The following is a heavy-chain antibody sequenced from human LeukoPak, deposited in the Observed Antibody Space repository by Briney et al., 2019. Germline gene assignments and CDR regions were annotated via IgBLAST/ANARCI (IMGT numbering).Heavy chain of an antibody. D-gene: IGHD3-22*01. Sequence: SETLSLTCTVSGDSISSYYWNWIRQPPGRGLEWIGYIYYSGSTNYNPSLKSRVTISVDTSKNQFSLKLSSVTAADTVVYYCASRNYYDSSPFDYWGQGTLVTVSS. V-gene: IGHV4-59*08. CDR3: ASRNYYDSSPFDY. CDR1: GDSISSYY. J-gene: IGHJ4*02. CDR2: IYYSGST.